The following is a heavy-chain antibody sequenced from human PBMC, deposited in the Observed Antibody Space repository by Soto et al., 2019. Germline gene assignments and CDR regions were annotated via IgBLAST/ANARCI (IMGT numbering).Heavy chain of an antibody. CDR1: GFTFSSYD. V-gene: IGHV3-13*01. Sequence: GGSLRLSCAASGFTFSSYDMHWVRQATGKGLEWVSAIGTAGDTYYPGSVKGRFTISRENAKNSLYLQMNSLRAEDTAVYYCARLAYSSSSSHFDYWGQGTLVTVSS. CDR2: IGTAGDT. CDR3: ARLAYSSSSSHFDY. J-gene: IGHJ4*02. D-gene: IGHD6-6*01.